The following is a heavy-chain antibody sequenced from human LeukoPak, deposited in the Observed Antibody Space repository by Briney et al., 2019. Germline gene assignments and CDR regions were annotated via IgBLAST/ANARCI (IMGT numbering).Heavy chain of an antibody. D-gene: IGHD1-14*01. J-gene: IGHJ4*02. CDR3: ARERNSYFDY. CDR2: ISSSGSAI. V-gene: IGHV3-11*01. CDR1: GFTFSDYY. Sequence: GGSLRLSCAASGFTFSDYYMSWVRQAPGKGVEWVSYISSSGSAIYYADSVQGRFTISRDNAKNSLYLQVNSLRAEDTAVYYCARERNSYFDYWGQGTLVTVSS.